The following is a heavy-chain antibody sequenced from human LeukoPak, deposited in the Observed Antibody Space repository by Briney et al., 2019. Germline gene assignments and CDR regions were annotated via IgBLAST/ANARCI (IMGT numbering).Heavy chain of an antibody. CDR1: GYTLTELS. Sequence: SVKVSCKVSGYTLTELSMHWVRQAPGKGLEWMGGFDPEDGETIYAQKFQGRVTMTEDTSTDTAYMELSSLRSEDTAVYYCATVPYDYVWGSYSYYFDYWGQGTLVTVSS. D-gene: IGHD3-16*01. V-gene: IGHV1-24*01. J-gene: IGHJ4*02. CDR3: ATVPYDYVWGSYSYYFDY. CDR2: FDPEDGET.